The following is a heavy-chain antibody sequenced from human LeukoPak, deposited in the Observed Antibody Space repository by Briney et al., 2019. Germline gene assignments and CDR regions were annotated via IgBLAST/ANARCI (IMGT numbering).Heavy chain of an antibody. D-gene: IGHD6-13*01. J-gene: IGHJ6*03. CDR1: GFTFSSYG. Sequence: PGGCLRLSCAASGFTFSSYGMNWVRRAPGKGLEWVSSISSSSRYIYYADSVKGRVTISRDNAKNSLYLQMNSLRAEDTAVYYCARGDSSSWYYHYYYYMDVWGKGTTVTVSS. CDR3: ARGDSSSWYYHYYYYMDV. CDR2: ISSSSRYI. V-gene: IGHV3-21*01.